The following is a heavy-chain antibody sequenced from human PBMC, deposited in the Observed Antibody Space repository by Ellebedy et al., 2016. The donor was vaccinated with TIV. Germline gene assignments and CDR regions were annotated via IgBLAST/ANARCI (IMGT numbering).Heavy chain of an antibody. CDR1: GFTFSGYY. Sequence: GESLKISCAASGFTFSGYYMSWFRQAPGKGPEWVSYISYSGDLMYYADSVKGRFTTSRDNAGNSLYLQMNSLRAEDTAVYYCARNYGGDYWGQGTLVTVSS. D-gene: IGHD4-23*01. J-gene: IGHJ4*02. CDR2: ISYSGDLM. V-gene: IGHV3-11*04. CDR3: ARNYGGDY.